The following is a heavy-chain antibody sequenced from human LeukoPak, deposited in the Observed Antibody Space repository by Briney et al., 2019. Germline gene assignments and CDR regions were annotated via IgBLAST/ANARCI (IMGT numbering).Heavy chain of an antibody. CDR2: IYSGGST. D-gene: IGHD5-24*01. Sequence: GESLRLSCAVSGFTVGNNQMTWVRHAPGKGLEWDSLIYSGGSTYNEDSVKGRFTISRDNSKNTLYLQMNSLRAEDTAVYYCASRDKGYYYGMDVWGQGTTVTVSS. V-gene: IGHV3-66*01. J-gene: IGHJ6*02. CDR1: GFTVGNNQ. CDR3: ASRDKGYYYGMDV.